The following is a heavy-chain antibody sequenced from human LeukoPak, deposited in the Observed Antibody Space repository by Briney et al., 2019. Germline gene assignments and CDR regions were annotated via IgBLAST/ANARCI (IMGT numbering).Heavy chain of an antibody. CDR3: APRSSYIFDY. V-gene: IGHV3-43*02. Sequence: GGSLRLSCAASGFTFDDYAMHWVRQAPGKGLEWVSLISGDGGSTYYADSVKGRFTISRDNAKNSLYLQMNSLRDEDTALYYCAPRSSYIFDYWGQGTLVTVSS. J-gene: IGHJ4*02. CDR1: GFTFDDYA. D-gene: IGHD3-10*01. CDR2: ISGDGGST.